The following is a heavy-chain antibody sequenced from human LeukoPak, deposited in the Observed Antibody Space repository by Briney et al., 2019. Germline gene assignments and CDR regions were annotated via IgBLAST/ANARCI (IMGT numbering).Heavy chain of an antibody. D-gene: IGHD2-2*01. Sequence: PGGSLRLSCAASGFTFSSYGMHWVRQAPGKGLEWVAVIWYDGSNTYYADSVKGRFTISRDNTKNTLHLQMNSVRAEETDVSYWAKDRVSAAINGVGRWGQGTLVTVSS. CDR3: AKDRVSAAINGVGR. CDR1: GFTFSSYG. CDR2: IWYDGSNT. J-gene: IGHJ5*02. V-gene: IGHV3-30*02.